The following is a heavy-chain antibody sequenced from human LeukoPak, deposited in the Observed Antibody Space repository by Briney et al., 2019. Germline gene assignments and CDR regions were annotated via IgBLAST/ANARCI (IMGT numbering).Heavy chain of an antibody. CDR2: IYSDERSI. V-gene: IGHV3-74*01. J-gene: IGHJ4*02. CDR1: GFTFSSYW. Sequence: WGSLRLSCAASGFTFSSYWMHWVRQAPGKGLVWVSRIYSDERSITYADSVKGRFTISRDNATNTLYLQMNSLRAEDTALYYCVRDLTAMSGYWGQGTLVTVSS. D-gene: IGHD1-14*01. CDR3: VRDLTAMSGY.